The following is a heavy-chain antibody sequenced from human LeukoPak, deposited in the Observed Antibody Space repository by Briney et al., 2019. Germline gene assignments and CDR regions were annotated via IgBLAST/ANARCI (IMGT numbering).Heavy chain of an antibody. J-gene: IGHJ4*02. V-gene: IGHV3-7*04. CDR3: ARAWSYSTGWYSY. Sequence: GGSLRLSCAASGFSFSTYWMSWVRQAPGKGLEWVANIKQDGSAKYYVDSVKGRFTISRDNAKNSLYLQMNSLRVEDTAVYYCARAWSYSTGWYSYWGQGTLVTVSS. D-gene: IGHD6-19*01. CDR2: IKQDGSAK. CDR1: GFSFSTYW.